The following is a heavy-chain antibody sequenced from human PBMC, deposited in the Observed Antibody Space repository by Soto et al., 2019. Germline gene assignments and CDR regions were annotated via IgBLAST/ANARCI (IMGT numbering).Heavy chain of an antibody. J-gene: IGHJ4*02. CDR3: ATGLRGYSYGPEY. Sequence: EVQLVESGGGLVQPGGSLSLSCAASGFTFSSCEMNWVRQAPGKGLEWVSYISNTGNTIFYADSVRGRFTISRDNAKKSLFLQMSSLRAEDTAVYYCATGLRGYSYGPEYWGQGTLVTVSS. V-gene: IGHV3-48*03. CDR1: GFTFSSCE. CDR2: ISNTGNTI. D-gene: IGHD2-15*01.